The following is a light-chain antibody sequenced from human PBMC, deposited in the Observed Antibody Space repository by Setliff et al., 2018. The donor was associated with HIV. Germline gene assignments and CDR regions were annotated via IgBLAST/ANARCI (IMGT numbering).Light chain of an antibody. V-gene: IGLV2-14*03. CDR1: SSDIGHYNY. J-gene: IGLJ3*02. Sequence: QSVLTQPASVSASPGQSITISCTGTSSDIGHYNYVSWYQQYPGTAPKLIIFDVTERPSGVSNRFSGSKSGITASLTISGLQPEDESDYYCSSYTASSTLVFGGGTKGTVL. CDR3: SSYTASSTLV. CDR2: DVT.